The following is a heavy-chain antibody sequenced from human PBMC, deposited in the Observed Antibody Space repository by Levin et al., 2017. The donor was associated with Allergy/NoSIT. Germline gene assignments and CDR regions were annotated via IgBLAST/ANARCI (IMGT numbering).Heavy chain of an antibody. CDR1: GFTFSNFG. V-gene: IGHV3-33*01. D-gene: IGHD6-19*01. CDR2: IWYDGSNK. CDR3: ARDRSPAVAGIDWTHPRDC. J-gene: IGHJ4*02. Sequence: PGGSLRLSCAASGFTFSNFGIHWVRQAPGKGLEWVSAIWYDGSNKYYRDSVKGRFTISRDNSKNTLYLQMDSLRVEDTAVYYCARDRSPAVAGIDWTHPRDCWGQGTLVTVSS.